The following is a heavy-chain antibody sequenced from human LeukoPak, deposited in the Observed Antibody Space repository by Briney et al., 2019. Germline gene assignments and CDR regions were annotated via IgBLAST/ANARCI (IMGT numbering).Heavy chain of an antibody. CDR3: ARSGWYYYDSSGPGWD. CDR2: ISPYNDNT. CDR1: GYSFPSYG. V-gene: IGHV1-18*01. J-gene: IGHJ4*02. Sequence: ASVKASCKASGYSFPSYGISWVRQAPGQGPEWMGWISPYNDNTNYAQKLQGRVTMTTDTSTSTAYMELRSLRSDDTAVYYCARSGWYYYDSSGPGWDWGQGTLVTVSS. D-gene: IGHD3-22*01.